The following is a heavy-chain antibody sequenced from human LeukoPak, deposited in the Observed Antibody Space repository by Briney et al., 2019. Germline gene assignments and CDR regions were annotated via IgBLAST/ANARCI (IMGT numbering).Heavy chain of an antibody. D-gene: IGHD1-7*01. Sequence: GGSLRLSCVASGFAFNSYVMSWVRQAPGKGLEWVSGISEPGRNTYYADFVKGRFTISRDNSKNTLYLQMNSMRVEDTAVYFCTKEWSNAGTTISPPDYWGQGTLVTVSS. V-gene: IGHV3-23*01. CDR1: GFAFNSYV. CDR2: ISEPGRNT. J-gene: IGHJ4*02. CDR3: TKEWSNAGTTISPPDY.